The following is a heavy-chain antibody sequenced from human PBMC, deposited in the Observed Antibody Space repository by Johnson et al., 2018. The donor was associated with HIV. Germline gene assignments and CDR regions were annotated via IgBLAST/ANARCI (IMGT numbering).Heavy chain of an antibody. CDR2: IRYDGSNK. CDR1: GFTFSTYG. Sequence: QVQLVESGGGVVQPGGSLRLSCAASGFTFSTYGMHWVRQAPGKGLEWVAFIRYDGSNKYYADSVKGRFTISRDNSKNTLYLQMNSLRAEDTAVYYCAKKTAYYDAGAFNIWGQWTMVTVSS. J-gene: IGHJ3*02. V-gene: IGHV3-30*02. D-gene: IGHD3-22*01. CDR3: AKKTAYYDAGAFNI.